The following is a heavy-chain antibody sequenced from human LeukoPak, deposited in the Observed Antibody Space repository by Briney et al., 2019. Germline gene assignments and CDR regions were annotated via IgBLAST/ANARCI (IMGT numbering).Heavy chain of an antibody. Sequence: GASVKVSCKVSGYTLTELSIHWVRQAPGKGLEWMGGFDPENGEIIYAQKFQGRVTMTEDRSGDTAYMQLSSLRSEDTAVYYCATLIVAYAFDIWGQGTMVTVSS. CDR1: GYTLTELS. J-gene: IGHJ3*02. V-gene: IGHV1-24*01. CDR3: ATLIVAYAFDI. CDR2: FDPENGEI. D-gene: IGHD5-12*01.